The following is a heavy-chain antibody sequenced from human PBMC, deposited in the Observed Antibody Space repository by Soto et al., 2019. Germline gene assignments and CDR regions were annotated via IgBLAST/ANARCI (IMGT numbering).Heavy chain of an antibody. V-gene: IGHV1-18*01. CDR2: ISPYNENT. CDR3: AREDSCSHTSCSRR. D-gene: IGHD3-16*01. CDR1: GYTFTKYG. Sequence: QVHLVQSGPEVQKPGASVNISCKTSGYTFTKYGIIWVRQAPGQGLEWVGWISPYNENTKHAQKIQDRVTMTTDTSTTTAYMELRSLRSDDTAVYYCAREDSCSHTSCSRRWGPGTLVTVSS. J-gene: IGHJ4*02.